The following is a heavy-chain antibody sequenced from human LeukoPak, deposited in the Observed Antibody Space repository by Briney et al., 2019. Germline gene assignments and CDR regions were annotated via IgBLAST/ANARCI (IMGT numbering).Heavy chain of an antibody. Sequence: SETLSLTCTVSGGSISSGSYYWSWIRQPAGKGLEWIGRIYTSGSTNYNPSLKTRVTISVDTSKNQFSLKLSSVTAADTAVYYCARVQSRLSWFDPWGQGTLVTVSS. V-gene: IGHV4-61*02. CDR2: IYTSGST. CDR1: GGSISSGSYY. CDR3: ARVQSRLSWFDP. J-gene: IGHJ5*02.